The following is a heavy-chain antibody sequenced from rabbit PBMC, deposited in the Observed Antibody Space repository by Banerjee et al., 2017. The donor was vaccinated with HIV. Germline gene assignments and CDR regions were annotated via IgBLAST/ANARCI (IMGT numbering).Heavy chain of an antibody. CDR3: ARDRAAGYGWNFML. CDR2: IHAGSSGST. J-gene: IGHJ6*01. CDR1: GFSFSSSYY. Sequence: QEQLEESGGDLVKPGASLTLTCTASGFSFSSSYYMCWVRQAPGKGLEWIACIHAGSSGSTYYASWAKGRFTISKTSSTTVTLQMTSLTAADTATYFCARDRAAGYGWNFMLWGPGTLVTVS. D-gene: IGHD6-1*01. V-gene: IGHV1S45*01.